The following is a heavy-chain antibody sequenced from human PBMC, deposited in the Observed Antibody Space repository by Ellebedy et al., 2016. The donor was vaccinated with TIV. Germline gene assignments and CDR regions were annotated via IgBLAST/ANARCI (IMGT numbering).Heavy chain of an antibody. CDR3: ARVEGYYSGGSCYSAHLFDY. CDR2: ISSSSSTI. V-gene: IGHV3-48*02. D-gene: IGHD2-15*01. Sequence: GESLKISCAASGLNVFSSYSMNWVRQAPGKGLEWVSYISSSSSTIYYADSVKGRFTISRDNAKNSLYLQMNSLRDEDTAVYYCARVEGYYSGGSCYSAHLFDYWGQGTLVTVSS. CDR1: GLNVFSSYS. J-gene: IGHJ4*02.